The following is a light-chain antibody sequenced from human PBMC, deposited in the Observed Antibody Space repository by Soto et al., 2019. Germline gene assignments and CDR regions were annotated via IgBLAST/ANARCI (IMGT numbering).Light chain of an antibody. CDR3: GSYTSSSTPYV. Sequence: QSALTQPASVSGSPGQSITISCTGTNSDVGGYTYVSWYQQHPGKAPKLMIYDVSNRPSGVSNRFSGSKSGNTASLTISGLQADDEADYYCGSYTSSSTPYVFGTGTKLTVL. CDR1: NSDVGGYTY. J-gene: IGLJ1*01. V-gene: IGLV2-14*03. CDR2: DVS.